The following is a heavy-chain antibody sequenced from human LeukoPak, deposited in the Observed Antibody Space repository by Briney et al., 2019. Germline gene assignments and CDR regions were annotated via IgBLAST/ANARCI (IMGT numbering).Heavy chain of an antibody. D-gene: IGHD6-13*01. CDR1: GYTLTELS. J-gene: IGHJ5*02. V-gene: IGHV1-24*01. Sequence: GASVKVSCKVSGYTLTELSMHWVRQAPGKGLEWMGGFDPEDGETIYAQKFQGRVTMTEDTSTDTAYMELSSLRSEDTAVYYCATGGAAAGLNCFDPWGQGTLVTVSS. CDR3: ATGGAAAGLNCFDP. CDR2: FDPEDGET.